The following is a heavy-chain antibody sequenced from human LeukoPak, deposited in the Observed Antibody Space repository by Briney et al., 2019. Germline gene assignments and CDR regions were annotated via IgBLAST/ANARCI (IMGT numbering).Heavy chain of an antibody. J-gene: IGHJ4*02. CDR3: AREADGYTSDY. Sequence: GGSLRLSCAASGFTFSSYEMNWVRQAPGKGLEWVSYISSSGSTIYYADSVKGRFTIPRDNAKNSLYLQMNSLRAEDTAVYYCAREADGYTSDYWGQGTLVTVSS. CDR1: GFTFSSYE. V-gene: IGHV3-48*03. D-gene: IGHD5-24*01. CDR2: ISSSGSTI.